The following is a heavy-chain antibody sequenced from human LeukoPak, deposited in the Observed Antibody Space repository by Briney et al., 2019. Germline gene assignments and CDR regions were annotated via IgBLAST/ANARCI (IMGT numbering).Heavy chain of an antibody. CDR3: ARDIGYCSGSSCYDAFDI. CDR2: ISNSGSTI. CDR1: GFTFSDYY. D-gene: IGHD2-15*01. V-gene: IGHV3-11*01. Sequence: GGSLRLSCAASGFTFSDYYMSWIRQAPGKGLEWVLYISNSGSTIYYADSVKGRFTISRDNAKNSLYLQMNSLRAEDTAVYYCARDIGYCSGSSCYDAFDIWGQGTMVTVSS. J-gene: IGHJ3*02.